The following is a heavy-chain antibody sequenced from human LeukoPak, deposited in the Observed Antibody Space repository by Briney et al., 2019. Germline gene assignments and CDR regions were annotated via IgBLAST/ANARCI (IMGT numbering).Heavy chain of an antibody. CDR3: ASNTRGDSWNFDH. CDR1: GYTLSSYG. J-gene: IGHJ4*02. Sequence: ASVKVSCKASGYTLSSYGVNWVRQAPGQGLEWMVWISIYNGDTEYAQILQGRVTMTTDTSTSTVYMEITSLRSDDPAESYCASNTRGDSWNFDHWGQGTLVSVSS. CDR2: ISIYNGDT. D-gene: IGHD2-21*02. V-gene: IGHV1-18*04.